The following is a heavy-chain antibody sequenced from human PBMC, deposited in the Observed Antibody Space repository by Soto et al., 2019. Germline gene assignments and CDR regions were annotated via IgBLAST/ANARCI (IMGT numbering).Heavy chain of an antibody. D-gene: IGHD3-9*01. V-gene: IGHV3-23*01. CDR3: AKTPRPRLVIILDY. J-gene: IGHJ4*02. CDR2: ISGSGGST. Sequence: PGGSLRLSCAASGFTFSSYAMSWVRQAPGKGLEWVSAISGSGGSTYYADSVKGRFTISRDNSKNTLYLQMNSLRAEDTAVYYCAKTPRPRLVIILDYWGQGTLVTVSS. CDR1: GFTFSSYA.